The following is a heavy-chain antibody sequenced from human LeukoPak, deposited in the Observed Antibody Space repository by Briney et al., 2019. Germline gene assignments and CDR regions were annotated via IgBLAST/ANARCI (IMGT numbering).Heavy chain of an antibody. D-gene: IGHD3-10*01. CDR2: IYYSGST. V-gene: IGHV4-39*07. CDR1: GGSISSSSYY. CDR3: ARGRRSRGSGSYYRGSLYYMDV. J-gene: IGHJ6*03. Sequence: PSETLSLTCTVSGGSISSSSYYWGWIRQPPGKGLEWIGSIYYSGSTYYNPSLKSRVTISVDTSKNQFSLKLSSVTAADTAVYYCARGRRSRGSGSYYRGSLYYMDVWGKGTTVTVSS.